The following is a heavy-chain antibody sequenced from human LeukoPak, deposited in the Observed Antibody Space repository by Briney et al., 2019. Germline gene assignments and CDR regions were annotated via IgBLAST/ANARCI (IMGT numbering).Heavy chain of an antibody. V-gene: IGHV4-59*08. CDR1: GGSISSYY. J-gene: IGHJ3*02. Sequence: SETLSLTCTVSGGSISSYYWSWIRQPPGKGLEWIGYIYYSGSTNYNPSLKSRVTISVDTSKNQFSLKLSSVTAADTAVYYCARFVYSGYPYHAFDIWGQGTVVTVSS. CDR3: ARFVYSGYPYHAFDI. D-gene: IGHD5-12*01. CDR2: IYYSGST.